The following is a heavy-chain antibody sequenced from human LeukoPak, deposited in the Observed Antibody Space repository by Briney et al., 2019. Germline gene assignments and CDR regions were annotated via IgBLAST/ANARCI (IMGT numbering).Heavy chain of an antibody. CDR1: GFTFSSYW. Sequence: PGGSLRLSCAASGFTFSSYWMNWVRQAPGKVLELVANIKEDGSHENYVDSVKGRFTISRDNAKNSLYLQMNSLRAEDTAVYYCASLYCSSISCGAFDIWGQGTMVTVSS. D-gene: IGHD2-2*01. CDR2: IKEDGSHE. CDR3: ASLYCSSISCGAFDI. J-gene: IGHJ3*02. V-gene: IGHV3-7*01.